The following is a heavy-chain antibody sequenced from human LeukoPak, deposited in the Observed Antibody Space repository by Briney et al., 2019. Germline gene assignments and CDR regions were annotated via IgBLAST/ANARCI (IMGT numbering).Heavy chain of an antibody. CDR1: GGTFNSYA. J-gene: IGHJ4*02. CDR3: ARHGRWLQLGGDY. V-gene: IGHV5-51*01. CDR2: IYPGDSDT. Sequence: KVSCKASGGTFNSYAISWVRQAPGQGLEWMGIIYPGDSDTRYSPSFQGQVTISADKSISTAYLQWSSLKASDTAMYYCARHGRWLQLGGDYWGQGTLVTVSS. D-gene: IGHD5-24*01.